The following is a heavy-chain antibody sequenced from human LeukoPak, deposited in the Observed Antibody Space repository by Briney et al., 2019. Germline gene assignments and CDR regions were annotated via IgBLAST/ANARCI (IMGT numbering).Heavy chain of an antibody. CDR2: IYTSGST. CDR1: GGSISSYY. Sequence: SETPSLTCTVSGGSISSYYWSWIRQPPGKGLEWIGYIYTSGSTNYNPSLKSRVTISVDTSKNQFSLKLSSVTAADTAVYYCARLDYDFWSGYYYYYMDVWGKGTTVTVSS. J-gene: IGHJ6*03. D-gene: IGHD3-3*01. CDR3: ARLDYDFWSGYYYYYMDV. V-gene: IGHV4-4*09.